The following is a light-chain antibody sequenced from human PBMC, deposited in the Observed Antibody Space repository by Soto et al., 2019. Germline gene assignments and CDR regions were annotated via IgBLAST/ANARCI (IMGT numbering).Light chain of an antibody. Sequence: EIVLTQSPATLSLSPGERATLSCRASQSVSSYLAWYQQKPGQAPRLLIYDASNRATGIPARFSGGGSGTDFTLTITGLEPEDLAVYYCQQYGSSPPFTFGQGTRLEIK. CDR2: DAS. CDR1: QSVSSY. J-gene: IGKJ5*01. CDR3: QQYGSSPPFT. V-gene: IGKV3-20*01.